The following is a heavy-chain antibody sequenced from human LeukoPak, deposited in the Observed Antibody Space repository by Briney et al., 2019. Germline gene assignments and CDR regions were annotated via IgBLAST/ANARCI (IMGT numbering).Heavy chain of an antibody. CDR3: ARGGFNYYGSGSYYRYYYGMDV. D-gene: IGHD3-10*01. CDR1: GGSFSGYY. V-gene: IGHV4-34*01. CDR2: INHSGST. Sequence: SETLSLTCAVYGGSFSGYYWSWIRQPPGKGLEWIGEINHSGSTNYNPSLKSRVTISVDTSKNQFSLKLSSATAADTAVYYCARGGFNYYGSGSYYRYYYGMDVWGKGTTVTVSS. J-gene: IGHJ6*04.